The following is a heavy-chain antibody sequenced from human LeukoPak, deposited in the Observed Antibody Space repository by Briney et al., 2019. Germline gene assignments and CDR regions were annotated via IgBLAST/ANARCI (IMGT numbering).Heavy chain of an antibody. CDR3: AKIHASDRSGYYGYYDF. CDR2: ISGGGYST. CDR1: GFTFSNYA. Sequence: GGSLRVSCVASGFTFSNYAMGWVRQAPGKGMEWVAGISGGGYSTYYAVSVKGRFTISRDNSKNTMYLQMNSLSGDDTALYYCAKIHASDRSGYYGYYDFWGLGTRVTVSS. D-gene: IGHD3-22*01. J-gene: IGHJ4*02. V-gene: IGHV3-23*01.